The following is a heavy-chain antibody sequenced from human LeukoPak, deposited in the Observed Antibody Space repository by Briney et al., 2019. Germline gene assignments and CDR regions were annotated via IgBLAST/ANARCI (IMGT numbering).Heavy chain of an antibody. CDR2: ISGDGVST. Sequence: GSLRLSCVASGLPIGDFAMHWVRQAPGQGLEWVSLISGDGVSTFFADSVKGRFSISRDNSKNSLFLEMSSLRTEGTAMYYCARESGKFDYWGQGTLVAVSS. CDR3: ARESGKFDY. V-gene: IGHV3-43*02. J-gene: IGHJ4*02. CDR1: GLPIGDFA.